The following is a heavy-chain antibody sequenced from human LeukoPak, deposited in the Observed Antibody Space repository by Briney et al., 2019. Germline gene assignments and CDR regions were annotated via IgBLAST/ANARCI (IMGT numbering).Heavy chain of an antibody. CDR3: ASGGGVLAAFDI. CDR2: IRSKANGYAT. CDR1: GFSFSASS. V-gene: IGHV3-73*01. D-gene: IGHD2-8*01. Sequence: GGSLNLSCGASGFSFSASSMHWVRQAPGKGLEWVGRIRSKANGYATHFAAWVDGRFTVSRDDSKNTIYLHMNSLKTEDTGVYYCASGGGVLAAFDIWGQGTMVLVSS. J-gene: IGHJ3*02.